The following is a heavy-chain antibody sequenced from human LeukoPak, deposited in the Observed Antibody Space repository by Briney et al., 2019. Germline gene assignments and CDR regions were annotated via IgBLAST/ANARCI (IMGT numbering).Heavy chain of an antibody. Sequence: GASVKVSCKASGYTFGSSYISWVRQAPGPGLEWMGWISGYNGNTNYAQRFQDRITMTVDKSTTTVYMELNSLRSDDTAVYYCARTHDFWTTRKGDYFDPWGQGTLVTVSS. CDR2: ISGYNGNT. CDR3: ARTHDFWTTRKGDYFDP. CDR1: GYTFGSSY. J-gene: IGHJ4*02. V-gene: IGHV1-18*01. D-gene: IGHD3-3*01.